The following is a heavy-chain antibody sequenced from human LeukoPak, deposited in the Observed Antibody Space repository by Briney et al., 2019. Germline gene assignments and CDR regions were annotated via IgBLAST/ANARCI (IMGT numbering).Heavy chain of an antibody. CDR1: GGSFSGYY. V-gene: IGHV4-34*01. CDR3: ARGLRSVCWDY. D-gene: IGHD3-16*01. Sequence: SETLSLTCAVYGGSFSGYYWSWIRQPPGKGLEWIGEINHSGSTNYNPSLKSRVTISVDTSKNQFSLKLSSVTAADTAVYYCARGLRSVCWDYWGQGTLVTVSS. CDR2: INHSGST. J-gene: IGHJ4*02.